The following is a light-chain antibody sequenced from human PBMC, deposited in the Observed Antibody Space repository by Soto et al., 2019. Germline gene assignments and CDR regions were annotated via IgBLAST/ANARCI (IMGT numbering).Light chain of an antibody. V-gene: IGKV3-15*01. CDR3: QQYNNWPKT. J-gene: IGKJ2*01. CDR1: QSVSSD. Sequence: EIVMTQSPATLSVSPGEGATRSCRASQSVSSDLAWYQQKPGQAPRLLIYGASTRATGIPARFSGSGSGTEFTLTISSLQSEDFAVYYCQQYNNWPKTFGQGTKLEIK. CDR2: GAS.